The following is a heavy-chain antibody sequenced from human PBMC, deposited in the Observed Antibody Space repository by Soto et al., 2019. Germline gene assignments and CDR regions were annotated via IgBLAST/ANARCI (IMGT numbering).Heavy chain of an antibody. Sequence: GGSLRLSCAASGFTFSGSAMHWVRQASGKGLEWVGRIRSKANSYATAYAASVKGRFTISRDDSKNTAYLQMNSLKTEDTAVYYCTRRGSWDTAMVYELYYFDYWGQGTLVTVSS. J-gene: IGHJ4*02. CDR2: IRSKANSYAT. CDR1: GFTFSGSA. CDR3: TRRGSWDTAMVYELYYFDY. V-gene: IGHV3-73*01. D-gene: IGHD5-18*01.